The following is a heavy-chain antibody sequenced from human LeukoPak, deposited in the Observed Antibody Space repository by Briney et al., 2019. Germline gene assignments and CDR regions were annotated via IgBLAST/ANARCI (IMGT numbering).Heavy chain of an antibody. CDR1: GYTFTTYG. J-gene: IGHJ4*02. CDR3: ARDSDWNVDH. D-gene: IGHD1-1*01. Sequence: GASVTVSCKASGYTFTTYGITWIRQAPGQGLEWLGWISPYNGATEYAQNLQDRVSMTTDTSKNTAYIEVRSLKSDDTAVYYCARDSDWNVDHWGQGTLVTVSS. V-gene: IGHV1-18*01. CDR2: ISPYNGAT.